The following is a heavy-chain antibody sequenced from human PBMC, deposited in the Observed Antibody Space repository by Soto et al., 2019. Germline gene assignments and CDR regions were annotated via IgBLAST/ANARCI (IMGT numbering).Heavy chain of an antibody. V-gene: IGHV3-7*01. J-gene: IGHJ1*01. CDR3: ASGSSGWYILAEYFQH. CDR2: IKQDGSEK. Sequence: EVQLVESGGGLVQPGGSLRLSCAASGFTFSSYWMSWVRQAPGKGLEWVANIKQDGSEKYYVDSVKGRVTISRDNAKNSLYLQMNSLRAEDTAVYYCASGSSGWYILAEYFQHWGQGTLVTVSS. CDR1: GFTFSSYW. D-gene: IGHD6-19*01.